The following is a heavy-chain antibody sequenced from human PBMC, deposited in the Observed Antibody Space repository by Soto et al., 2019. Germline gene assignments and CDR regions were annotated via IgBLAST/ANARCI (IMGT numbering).Heavy chain of an antibody. CDR3: ARHKTHHYYYYGMDV. J-gene: IGHJ6*02. Sequence: GESLKISCKGSGYSFTSYWTGWVRQMPGKGLEWMGIIYPGDSDTRYSPSFQGQVTISADKSISTAYLQWSSLKASDTAMYYCARHKTHHYYYYGMDVWGQGTTVTVSS. V-gene: IGHV5-51*01. CDR1: GYSFTSYW. CDR2: IYPGDSDT.